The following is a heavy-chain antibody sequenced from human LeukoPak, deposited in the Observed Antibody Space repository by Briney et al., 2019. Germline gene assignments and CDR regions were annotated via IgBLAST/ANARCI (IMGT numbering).Heavy chain of an antibody. J-gene: IGHJ5*02. D-gene: IGHD2-2*01. CDR2: IYHSGST. Sequence: PSETLSLTCAVSGGSISSGGYSWSWIRQPPGKGLEWIGYIYHSGSTYYNPSLKSRVTISVDRSKSQFSLKLSSVTAADTAVYYCARYCSSTSCYRWFDPWGQGTLVTVSS. V-gene: IGHV4-30-2*01. CDR1: GGSISSGGYS. CDR3: ARYCSSTSCYRWFDP.